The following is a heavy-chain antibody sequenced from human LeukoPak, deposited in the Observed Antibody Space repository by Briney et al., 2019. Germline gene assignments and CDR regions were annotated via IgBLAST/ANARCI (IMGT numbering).Heavy chain of an antibody. J-gene: IGHJ5*02. CDR1: GGSFSGYY. CDR2: INHSGST. D-gene: IGHD2-15*01. V-gene: IGHV4-34*01. CDR3: ARGRKEVVAATPPRINWFDP. Sequence: PSETLSLTCAVYGGSFSGYYWSWIRQPPGKGLEWIGEINHSGSTNYNPSLKSRVTISVDTSKNQFSLKLSSVPAADTAVYYCARGRKEVVAATPPRINWFDPWGQGTLVTVSS.